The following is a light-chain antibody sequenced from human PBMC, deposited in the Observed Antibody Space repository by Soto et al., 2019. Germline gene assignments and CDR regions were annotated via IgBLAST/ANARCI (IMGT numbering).Light chain of an antibody. CDR3: QQYHSWPHT. CDR2: GAS. CDR1: QSVTTN. V-gene: IGKV3-15*01. J-gene: IGKJ2*01. Sequence: ETVLTQSPATLSVSPGERATFSCKASQSVTTNLAWYQQKPGQVPRLLIYGASTRASGIPVRFSGSGSGTEFTLSSSSLQSEDFAIYHFQQYHSWPHTFGQGTKLEIK.